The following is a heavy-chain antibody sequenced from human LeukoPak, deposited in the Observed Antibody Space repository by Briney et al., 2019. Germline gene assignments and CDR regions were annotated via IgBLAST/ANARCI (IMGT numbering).Heavy chain of an antibody. Sequence: GASVKVSCKASGYTFTGYYMHWVRQAPGQGLEWMGWINPNSGGTNYAQKFQGRVTMTRDTSISTAYMELSSLRSDDTAVYYCARDSSDYYYYMDVWGKGTTVTVSS. J-gene: IGHJ6*03. V-gene: IGHV1-2*02. CDR2: INPNSGGT. CDR3: ARDSSDYYYYMDV. CDR1: GYTFTGYY.